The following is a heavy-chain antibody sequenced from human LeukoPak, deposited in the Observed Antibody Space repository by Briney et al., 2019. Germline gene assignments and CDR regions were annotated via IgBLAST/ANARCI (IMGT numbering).Heavy chain of an antibody. CDR2: INAGNGNT. J-gene: IGHJ4*02. CDR1: GYTFTTYA. CDR3: AREGGKRYCSSTSCYLGY. D-gene: IGHD2-2*01. Sequence: GASVKVSCKASGYTFTTYAMHWVRQAPGQRLEWMGWINAGNGNTKYSQKFQGRVTISRDTSASTAYMELRSLRSDDTAVYYCAREGGKRYCSSTSCYLGYWGQGTLVTVSS. V-gene: IGHV1-3*01.